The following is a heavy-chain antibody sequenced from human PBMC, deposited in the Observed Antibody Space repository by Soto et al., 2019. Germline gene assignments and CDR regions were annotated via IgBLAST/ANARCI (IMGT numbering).Heavy chain of an antibody. J-gene: IGHJ4*02. D-gene: IGHD2-8*01. CDR3: ARDWSYAFDY. CDR2: LRSSDYAT. Sequence: GGSLRLSCAASGFPFSAYSMNWVRQAPGKGLEWLSYLRSSDYATSYADSVKGRFTISTDKAKNSLFLQMNSLRDEDTAVYYCARDWSYAFDYWGQGILVTVSS. V-gene: IGHV3-48*02. CDR1: GFPFSAYS.